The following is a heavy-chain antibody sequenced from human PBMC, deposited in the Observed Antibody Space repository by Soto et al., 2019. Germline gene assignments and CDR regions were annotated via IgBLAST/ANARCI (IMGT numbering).Heavy chain of an antibody. Sequence: EVQLVESGGGLVQPGGSLRLSCAASGFTFSSYCMHWVRQAPGKGLVWVSRINSDGSSTSYADYVKGRFTISRDNAKNTLYLQMTSLRAEDTAVYYCVRTSLVVAAATREDYWGQGTLVTVSS. CDR3: VRTSLVVAAATREDY. CDR2: INSDGSST. J-gene: IGHJ4*02. D-gene: IGHD2-15*01. V-gene: IGHV3-74*01. CDR1: GFTFSSYC.